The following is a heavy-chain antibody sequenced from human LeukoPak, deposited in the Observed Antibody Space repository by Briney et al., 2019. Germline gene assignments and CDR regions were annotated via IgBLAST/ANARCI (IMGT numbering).Heavy chain of an antibody. CDR3: ARTKGGPGSTWAFDI. Sequence: PGWSLRLSCAASGFSFSSYGMYWVRQAPGKGLEWVALIWFDGSNKYYANSVKGRFTISRDNSKNTLYLQMNSLRAEDTAVYYCARTKGGPGSTWAFDIWGQGTMVTVSS. J-gene: IGHJ3*02. CDR2: IWFDGSNK. CDR1: GFSFSSYG. D-gene: IGHD6-13*01. V-gene: IGHV3-33*07.